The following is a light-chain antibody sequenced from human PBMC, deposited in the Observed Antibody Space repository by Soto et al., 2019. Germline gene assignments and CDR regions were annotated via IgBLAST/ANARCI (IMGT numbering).Light chain of an antibody. J-gene: IGKJ4*01. V-gene: IGKV1-5*01. CDR1: ESVNGG. Sequence: DIQMTQSPSTLSVSVGDRVTITCRASESVNGGLAWCQQKPGRAPRILIYYASNLEPGVPSRISGSGSGAEYTLTISSLQPEDFATYYCQHYSTYPLTFGGGTKVEL. CDR3: QHYSTYPLT. CDR2: YAS.